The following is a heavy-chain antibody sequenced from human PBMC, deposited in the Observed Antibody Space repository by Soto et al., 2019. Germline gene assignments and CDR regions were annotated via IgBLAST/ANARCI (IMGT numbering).Heavy chain of an antibody. D-gene: IGHD3-9*01. CDR2: IHYSGST. CDR3: AREILTGFHFDS. J-gene: IGHJ4*02. V-gene: IGHV4-59*01. CDR1: GGSISSYY. Sequence: SETLSLTCTVSGGSISSYYWSWIRQPPGKGLEWTGNIHYSGSTKYNPSLKSRVTISVDTSKNQFSLKLSSVTAADTAVYYCAREILTGFHFDSWGQGTLVTAPQ.